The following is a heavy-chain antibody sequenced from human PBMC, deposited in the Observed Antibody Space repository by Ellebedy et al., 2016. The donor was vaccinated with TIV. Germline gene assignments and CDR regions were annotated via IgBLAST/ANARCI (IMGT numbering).Heavy chain of an antibody. CDR2: IWSDGSHT. D-gene: IGHD6-19*01. CDR1: GFSFSSHG. CDR3: AREVSSGWYHFDN. Sequence: GESLKISXAASGFSFSSHGMHWVRQAPGKGLEWVASIWSDGSHTYYPDSVRGRFTISRDNSKNTLFLQMNNLRAEDTAVYYCAREVSSGWYHFDNWGQGALVTVSS. J-gene: IGHJ4*02. V-gene: IGHV3-33*01.